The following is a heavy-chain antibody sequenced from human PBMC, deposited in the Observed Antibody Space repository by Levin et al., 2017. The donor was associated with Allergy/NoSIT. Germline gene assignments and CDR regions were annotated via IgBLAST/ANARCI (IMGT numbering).Heavy chain of an antibody. V-gene: IGHV2-5*02. J-gene: IGHJ3*02. CDR2: IYWDDDK. D-gene: IGHD2-2*01. CDR3: AHLSTLSAFDI. Sequence: SGPTLVKPTQTLTLTCTFSGFSLSTSGVGVGWIRQPPGKALEWLALIYWDDDKRHSPSLKSRLTISTDTSKNQVGLTMTNMDPVDTATYYCAHLSTLSAFDIWGQGTMVTVSS. CDR1: GFSLSTSGVG.